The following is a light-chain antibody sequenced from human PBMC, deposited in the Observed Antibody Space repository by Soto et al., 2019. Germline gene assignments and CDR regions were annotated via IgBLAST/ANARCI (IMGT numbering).Light chain of an antibody. CDR1: QSISSW. Sequence: DIQMTQSPSTLSASVGDRVTITCRASQSISSWLAWYQQKPGKAPKLLIYDASSLESGVPSRFSGSGSGTGFALTISSLQPDDFAAYYCQQYHSYPWTFWQGTKVDIK. V-gene: IGKV1-5*01. J-gene: IGKJ1*01. CDR2: DAS. CDR3: QQYHSYPWT.